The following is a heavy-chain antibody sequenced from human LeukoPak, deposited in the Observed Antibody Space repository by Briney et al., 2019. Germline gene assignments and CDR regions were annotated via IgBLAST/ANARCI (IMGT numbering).Heavy chain of an antibody. CDR2: MNPNSGNT. V-gene: IGHV1-8*03. Sequence: SEKVSCKASGYTFTSYVINWVRQATRQGGEGMGWMNPNSGNTGYTQKFQGRVTITRNTSISTAYMELSSLRSEDTAVYYCAPVAPRYFDWLFRLDYWGQGTLVTVAS. D-gene: IGHD3-9*01. J-gene: IGHJ4*02. CDR3: APVAPRYFDWLFRLDY. CDR1: GYTFTSYV.